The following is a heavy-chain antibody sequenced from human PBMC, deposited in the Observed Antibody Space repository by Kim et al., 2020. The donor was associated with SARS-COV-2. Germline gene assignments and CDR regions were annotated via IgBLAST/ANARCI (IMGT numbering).Heavy chain of an antibody. D-gene: IGHD6-13*01. CDR2: ISAYNGNT. V-gene: IGHV1-18*04. Sequence: ASVKVSARLLVTPFTSYGISWVRQAPGQGLEWMGWISAYNGNTNYAQKLQGRVTMTTDTSTSTAYMELRSLRSDDTAVYYCARELVAAAGIWFDPWGQGTLVTVSS. CDR1: VTPFTSYG. J-gene: IGHJ5*02. CDR3: ARELVAAAGIWFDP.